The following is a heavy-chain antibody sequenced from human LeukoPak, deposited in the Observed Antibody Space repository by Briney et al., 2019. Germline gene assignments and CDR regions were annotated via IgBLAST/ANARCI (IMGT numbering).Heavy chain of an antibody. CDR1: GFTVSSNY. CDR3: AKFHYYDIQGAFDI. J-gene: IGHJ3*02. Sequence: PGGSLRLSCAASGFTVSSNYMSWVRQAPGKGLEWVSAISGSGGSTYYADSVKGRFTISRDNSKNTLYLQMNSLRAEDTAVYYCAKFHYYDIQGAFDIWGQGTMVTVSS. D-gene: IGHD3-22*01. CDR2: ISGSGGST. V-gene: IGHV3-23*01.